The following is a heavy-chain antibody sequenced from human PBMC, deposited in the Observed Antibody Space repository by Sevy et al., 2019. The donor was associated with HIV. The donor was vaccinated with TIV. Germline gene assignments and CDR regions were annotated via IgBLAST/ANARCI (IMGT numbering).Heavy chain of an antibody. Sequence: GGSLRLSCAASGFTVISNYMSWVRQAPGKGLEWVSVIYSGGSTYYADSVKGRFTISRDNSKNTLYLQMNSLRAEDTAVYYCARVRVGAYYYYYYMDVWGKGTTVTVSS. CDR1: GFTVISNY. D-gene: IGHD2-8*02. J-gene: IGHJ6*03. V-gene: IGHV3-53*01. CDR2: IYSGGST. CDR3: ARVRVGAYYYYYYMDV.